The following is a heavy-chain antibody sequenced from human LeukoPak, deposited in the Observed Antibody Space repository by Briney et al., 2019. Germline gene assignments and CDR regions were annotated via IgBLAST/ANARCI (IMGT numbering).Heavy chain of an antibody. CDR1: GFTFSSYS. CDR2: ISSSSSYI. Sequence: PGGSLRLSCAASGFTFSSYSMNWVRQAPGKGLEWVSSISSSSSYIYYADSVKGRFTISRDNVKNSLYLQMNSLRAEDTAVYYCARDPPYSGSYFQHWGQGTLVTVSS. D-gene: IGHD1-26*01. V-gene: IGHV3-21*01. CDR3: ARDPPYSGSYFQH. J-gene: IGHJ1*01.